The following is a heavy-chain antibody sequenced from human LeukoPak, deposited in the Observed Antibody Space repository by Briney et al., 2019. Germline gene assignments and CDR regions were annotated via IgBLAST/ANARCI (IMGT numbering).Heavy chain of an antibody. CDR1: GGSFSGYY. J-gene: IGHJ6*03. Sequence: PSETLSLTCAAYGGSFSGYYWSWIRQPSGKVLEWVGEINHSGSTNYNPSLKSRVTISVDTSKNQFSLKLSSVTAADTAVYYCARSHYYGSGSYYTYYYYYYYMDVWGKGTTVTISS. V-gene: IGHV4-34*01. D-gene: IGHD3-10*01. CDR3: ARSHYYGSGSYYTYYYYYYYMDV. CDR2: INHSGST.